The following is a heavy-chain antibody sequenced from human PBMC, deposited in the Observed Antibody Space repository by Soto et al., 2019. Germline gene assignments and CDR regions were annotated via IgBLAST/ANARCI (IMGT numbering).Heavy chain of an antibody. J-gene: IGHJ3*02. CDR3: VKERAPFDAFDI. CDR1: GFRFSAFG. Sequence: LRLSCAASGFRFSAFGMHWVRQAPGKGLEWVAVIWSNGINKYYADSVRGRFTISRDNSKNTLDLQTNSLRVEDTALYYCVKERAPFDAFDIWGLGTMVTVSS. V-gene: IGHV3-33*06. CDR2: IWSNGINK.